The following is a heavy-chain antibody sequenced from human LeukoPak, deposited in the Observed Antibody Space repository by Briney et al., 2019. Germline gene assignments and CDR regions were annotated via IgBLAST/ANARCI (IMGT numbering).Heavy chain of an antibody. CDR2: IYYSGST. CDR3: ARLHYGDYELDY. Sequence: SETLSLTCTVSGASISSGGYYWSWIRQHPGKGLGWIAYIYYSGSTYYNPSLKSRLAISVDTSKDQFSLQLRSLTAADTAIYYCARLHYGDYELDYWGQGTLVTVSS. J-gene: IGHJ4*02. CDR1: GASISSGGYY. D-gene: IGHD4-17*01. V-gene: IGHV4-31*03.